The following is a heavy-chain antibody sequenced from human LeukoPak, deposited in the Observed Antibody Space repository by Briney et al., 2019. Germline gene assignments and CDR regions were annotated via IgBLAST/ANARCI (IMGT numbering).Heavy chain of an antibody. Sequence: PGGPLRLSCAASGFTFSSYAMTWVRQAPGKGLEWVSAISGSGGSTYYADSVKGRFTISRDNFNNLLYLQMNSLRAEDTALYYCARAPYTTGRSFYFDSWGQGTLVTVSS. CDR3: ARAPYTTGRSFYFDS. CDR1: GFTFSSYA. CDR2: ISGSGGST. J-gene: IGHJ4*02. D-gene: IGHD2-2*02. V-gene: IGHV3-23*01.